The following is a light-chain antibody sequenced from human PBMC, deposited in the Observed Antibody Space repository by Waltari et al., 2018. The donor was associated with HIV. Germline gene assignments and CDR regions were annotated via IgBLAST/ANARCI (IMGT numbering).Light chain of an antibody. J-gene: IGLJ2*01. CDR3: SSRDSNGDHLVV. CDR1: SHTSSY. V-gene: IGLV3-19*01. Sequence: SSELTQEPAVSVALGQTVRITCQGDSHTSSYVSCYHQKPGQAPVLVIYGKNSRPSGIPDRFSGSGSGDTYSLTITGAQSEDEGDYYCSSRDSNGDHLVVFGGGTKLTVL. CDR2: GKN.